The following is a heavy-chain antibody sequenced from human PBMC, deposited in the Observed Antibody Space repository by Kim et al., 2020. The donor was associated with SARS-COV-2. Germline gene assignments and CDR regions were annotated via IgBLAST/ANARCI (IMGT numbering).Heavy chain of an antibody. CDR1: GGSISSSSYC. Sequence: SETLSLTCTVSGGSISSSSYCWGWIRPPPGKGLEWIGSIYYSGSTYYNPSLKSRVTISVDTSKNQFSLKLSSVTAADKAVYFCAKSYSVSSLSWFDPWGQGTLVTVSS. J-gene: IGHJ5*02. CDR3: AKSYSVSSLSWFDP. D-gene: IGHD1-26*01. V-gene: IGHV4-39*01. CDR2: IYYSGST.